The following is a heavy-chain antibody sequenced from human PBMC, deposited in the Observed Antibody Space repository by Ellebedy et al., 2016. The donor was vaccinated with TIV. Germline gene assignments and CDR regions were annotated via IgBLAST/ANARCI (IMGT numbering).Heavy chain of an antibody. CDR3: AKYSSGLNFDY. V-gene: IGHV3-43*02. CDR2: ISGDGGST. CDR1: GFNFDDSA. Sequence: GESLKISCAASGFNFDDSAMHWVRQAPGKGLEWVSLISGDGGSTDYADSVKGRFTISRDNSKNSLYLQMNSLRTEDTALYYCAKYSSGLNFDYWGQGTLVTVSS. J-gene: IGHJ4*02. D-gene: IGHD6-19*01.